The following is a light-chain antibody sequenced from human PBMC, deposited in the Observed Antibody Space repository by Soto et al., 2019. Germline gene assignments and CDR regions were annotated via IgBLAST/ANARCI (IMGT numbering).Light chain of an antibody. V-gene: IGKV3-20*01. CDR1: KTVPKSY. CDR3: HQYAWSPLT. J-gene: IGKJ5*01. Sequence: IVLTQSPGTLSLSPGERATLSCRASKTVPKSYLAWYQQRPGQAPRLLIYDASNRATGIPDRFSGSESGTDFTLTISHLEPEDFAVYYCHQYAWSPLTFGQGTRLEIK. CDR2: DAS.